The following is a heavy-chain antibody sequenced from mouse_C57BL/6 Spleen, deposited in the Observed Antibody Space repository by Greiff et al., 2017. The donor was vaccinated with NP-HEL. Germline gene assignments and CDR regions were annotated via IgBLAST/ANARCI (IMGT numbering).Heavy chain of an antibody. CDR2: IDPETGGT. J-gene: IGHJ2*01. CDR1: GYTFTDYE. D-gene: IGHD1-1*01. V-gene: IGHV1-15*01. Sequence: QVQLKESGAELVRPGASVTLSCKASGYTFTDYEMHWVKQTPVHGLEWIGAIDPETGGTAYNQKFKGKAILTADKSSSTAYMELRSLTSEDSAVYYCTRVVANPFDYWGQGTTLTVSS. CDR3: TRVVANPFDY.